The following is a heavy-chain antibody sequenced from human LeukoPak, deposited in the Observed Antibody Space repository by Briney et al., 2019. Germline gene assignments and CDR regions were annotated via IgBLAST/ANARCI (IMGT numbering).Heavy chain of an antibody. Sequence: SETLSLTCAVYGGSFSGYYWSWIRQPPGKGLEWIGEINHSGSTNYNPSPKSRVTISVDTSKNQFSLKLSSVTAADTAVYYCARAGSYYGSGSYVDYWGQGTLVTVSS. D-gene: IGHD3-10*01. CDR1: GGSFSGYY. CDR2: INHSGST. CDR3: ARAGSYYGSGSYVDY. J-gene: IGHJ4*02. V-gene: IGHV4-34*01.